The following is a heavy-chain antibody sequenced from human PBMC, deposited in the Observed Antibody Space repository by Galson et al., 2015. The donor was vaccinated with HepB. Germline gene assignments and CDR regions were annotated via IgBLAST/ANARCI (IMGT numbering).Heavy chain of an antibody. Sequence: SVKVSCKASGGTFSSYAISWVRQAPGQGLEWMGGIIPIFGTANYAQKFQGRVTITADESTSTAYMELSSLRSEDTAVYYCARDSGVPAAPTDGNYYYYYMDVWGKGATVTVSS. D-gene: IGHD2-2*01. CDR2: IIPIFGTA. V-gene: IGHV1-69*13. CDR3: ARDSGVPAAPTDGNYYYYYMDV. J-gene: IGHJ6*03. CDR1: GGTFSSYA.